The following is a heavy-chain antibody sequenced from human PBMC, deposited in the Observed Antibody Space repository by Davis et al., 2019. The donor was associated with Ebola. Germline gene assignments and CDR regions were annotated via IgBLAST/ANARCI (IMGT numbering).Heavy chain of an antibody. D-gene: IGHD1/OR15-1a*01. CDR2: IYHGGST. Sequence: LRLSCAASGFTFSDYYMTWIRQAPGKGLEWIGYIYHGGSTYYNPSLESRVTISVDKSNNQFSLKMNSVTAADTAMYYCARNNRNNGYYFDYWGQGTLVTVSS. CDR3: ARNNRNNGYYFDY. V-gene: IGHV4-30-2*01. J-gene: IGHJ4*02. CDR1: GFTFSDYY.